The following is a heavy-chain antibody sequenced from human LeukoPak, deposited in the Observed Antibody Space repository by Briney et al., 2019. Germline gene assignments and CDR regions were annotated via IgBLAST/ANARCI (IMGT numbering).Heavy chain of an antibody. CDR2: IKGDGSSI. Sequence: SGGSLRLSRAASGFTFSTYWMCWVRQAPGKGPVWVSHIKGDGSSISYVDSVKGRFIISRDNARNTLYLQMNSLRVEDTALYYCARGGYTAGFDIWGQGTMVTVSS. CDR1: GFTFSTYW. V-gene: IGHV3-74*01. CDR3: ARGGYTAGFDI. D-gene: IGHD5-18*01. J-gene: IGHJ3*02.